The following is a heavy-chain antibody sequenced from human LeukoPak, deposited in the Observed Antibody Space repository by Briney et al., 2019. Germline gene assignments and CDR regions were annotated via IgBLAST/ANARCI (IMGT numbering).Heavy chain of an antibody. CDR1: DGAISSYY. CDR2: IYYSGST. Sequence: KPSETLSLTCTVFDGAISSYYWSWIRQPPGKGLEWIGYIYYSGSTNYNPSLESRVTISVDTSKNQFSLNLSSVTAADTAVYYCARDHGYSYGGLGYWGQGTLVTVSS. CDR3: ARDHGYSYGGLGY. V-gene: IGHV4-59*01. D-gene: IGHD5-18*01. J-gene: IGHJ4*02.